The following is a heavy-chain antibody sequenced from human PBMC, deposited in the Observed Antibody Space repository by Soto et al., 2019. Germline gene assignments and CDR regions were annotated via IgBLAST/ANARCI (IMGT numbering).Heavy chain of an antibody. CDR3: AKGARGYYDSSGSVGWFDP. Sequence: GGSLRLSCAASGFTFSSYAMSWVRQAPGKGLEWVSAISGSGGSTYYADSVKGRFTISRDNSKNTLYLQMNSLRAEDTAVYYCAKGARGYYDSSGSVGWFDPWGQGTLVTVSS. J-gene: IGHJ5*02. D-gene: IGHD3-22*01. CDR1: GFTFSSYA. CDR2: ISGSGGST. V-gene: IGHV3-23*01.